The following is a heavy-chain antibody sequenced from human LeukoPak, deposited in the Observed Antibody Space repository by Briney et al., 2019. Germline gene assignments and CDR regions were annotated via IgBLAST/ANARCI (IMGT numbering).Heavy chain of an antibody. CDR2: IYHSGSA. V-gene: IGHV4-4*02. CDR1: GGSINGSEW. CDR3: ARHPSVRVGASLGE. J-gene: IGHJ4*02. Sequence: SGTLSLTCAVSGGSINGSEWWNWVRQAPGKGLEWIGEIYHSGSASYNPSLKSRVAISVDKSKNQFSLKLSSVTAADTAVYYCARHPSVRVGASLGEWGQGTLVTVSS. D-gene: IGHD1-26*01.